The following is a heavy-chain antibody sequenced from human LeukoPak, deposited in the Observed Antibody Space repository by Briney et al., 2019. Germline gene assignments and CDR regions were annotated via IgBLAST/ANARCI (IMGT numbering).Heavy chain of an antibody. CDR3: ARLTASDTSGVDY. D-gene: IGHD6-19*01. V-gene: IGHV4-59*08. CDR1: GFSISNYY. Sequence: PSETLSLTCTVSGFSISNYYWSWIRQPPGKGLEWISFIYYSGSTYYNPSLKSRFTISVDKSKNKFSLKLNFLTAADTAVYYCARLTASDTSGVDYWGQGTLVTVSS. J-gene: IGHJ4*02. CDR2: IYYSGST.